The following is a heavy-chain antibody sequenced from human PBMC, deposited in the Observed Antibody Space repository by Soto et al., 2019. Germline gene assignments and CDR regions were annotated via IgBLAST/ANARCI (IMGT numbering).Heavy chain of an antibody. J-gene: IGHJ6*02. CDR3: VRPLPSGRNYGLDV. D-gene: IGHD3-10*01. Sequence: EVQLVESGGGLIQPGGSLRLSCAASGLTVSNAYMAWVRQAPGMGLEWVSVIYDNGTTYYADSVKGRFTISRDTPTNTLSLQMDSLRAEDTAVYYCVRPLPSGRNYGLDVWGQGTTGIVSS. V-gene: IGHV3-53*01. CDR2: IYDNGTT. CDR1: GLTVSNAY.